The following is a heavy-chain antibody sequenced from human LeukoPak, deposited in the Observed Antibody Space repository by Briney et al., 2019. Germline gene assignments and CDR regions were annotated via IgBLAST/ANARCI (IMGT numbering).Heavy chain of an antibody. Sequence: GGSLRLSCAASGFTFSSYSMNWVRQAPGKGLEWVSSISSSSSYIYYADSVKGRFIISRDNAKNSLYLQMNSLRAEDTAVYYCAREASEAFDIWGQGTTVTVSS. CDR3: AREASEAFDI. CDR1: GFTFSSYS. CDR2: ISSSSSYI. D-gene: IGHD6-6*01. J-gene: IGHJ3*02. V-gene: IGHV3-21*01.